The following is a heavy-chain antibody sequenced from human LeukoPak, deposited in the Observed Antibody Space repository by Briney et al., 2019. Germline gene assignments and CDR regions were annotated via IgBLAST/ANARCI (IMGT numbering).Heavy chain of an antibody. V-gene: IGHV1-2*04. J-gene: IGHJ4*02. D-gene: IGHD6-6*01. CDR3: ARRYSNSSEGFDS. CDR2: INPNSGGT. CDR1: GYTFTGYY. Sequence: GASVKVSCKASGYTFTGYYMHWVRQAPGQGLEWMGWINPNSGGTNYAQKFQGWVTMTRDTSISTAYMDLSRLKSDDTAVFYCARRYSNSSEGFDSWGQGTLVTVSS.